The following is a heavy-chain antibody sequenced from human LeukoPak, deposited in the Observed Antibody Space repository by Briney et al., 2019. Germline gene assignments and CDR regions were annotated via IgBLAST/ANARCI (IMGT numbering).Heavy chain of an antibody. J-gene: IGHJ5*02. D-gene: IGHD3-22*01. Sequence: PSETLSLTCAVYGGSFSGYYWSWIRQPPGKGLEWIGEINHSGSTNYNPSLKSRVTISVDTSKNQFSLKLSSVTAADTAVYYCARDYYDSSGYFFAERRNWFDPWGQGTLVTVSS. V-gene: IGHV4-34*01. CDR1: GGSFSGYY. CDR3: ARDYYDSSGYFFAERRNWFDP. CDR2: INHSGST.